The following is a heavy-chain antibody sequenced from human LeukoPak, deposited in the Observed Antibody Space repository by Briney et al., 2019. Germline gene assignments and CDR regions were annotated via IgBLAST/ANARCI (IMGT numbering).Heavy chain of an antibody. CDR3: ARSLRVAVAASY. V-gene: IGHV3-7*01. CDR2: IKQDGSEK. CDR1: AFIFNNAW. Sequence: GGSLRLSCATSAFIFNNAWMSWVRQAPGKGLEWVANIKQDGSEKYYVDSLKGRFTISRDNAKNSLYLQMNSLTAEDTAIYYCARSLRVAVAASYWGQGTLVTVSS. D-gene: IGHD6-19*01. J-gene: IGHJ4*02.